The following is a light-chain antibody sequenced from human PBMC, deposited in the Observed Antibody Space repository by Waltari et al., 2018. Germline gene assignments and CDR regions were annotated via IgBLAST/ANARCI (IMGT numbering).Light chain of an antibody. CDR3: SSYVGSQTVV. CDR2: DVS. V-gene: IGLV2-11*01. Sequence: QSALTQPRSVSGSPGQSVTISCTGTSGDVGGYNYVSCYQQHPGKAPKLMFYDVSERPSGVPDRFSGSKSGNTASLTISGLQADDEADYYCSSYVGSQTVVFGGGTKLTVL. J-gene: IGLJ2*01. CDR1: SGDVGGYNY.